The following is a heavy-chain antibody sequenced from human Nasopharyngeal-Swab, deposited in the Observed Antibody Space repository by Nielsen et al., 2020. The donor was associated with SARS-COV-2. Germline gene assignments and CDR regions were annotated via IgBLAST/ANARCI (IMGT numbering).Heavy chain of an antibody. CDR3: VKAGYSYGVYYFDY. CDR1: GFTFSSYA. CDR2: ISSNGGST. D-gene: IGHD5-18*01. Sequence: GGSLRLSCAASGFTFSSYAMRWVRQAPGKGLEYVSAISSNGGSTYYADSVKGRFTISRDNSKNTLYLQMSSLRAEDTAVYYCVKAGYSYGVYYFDYWGQGTLVTVSS. V-gene: IGHV3-64D*06. J-gene: IGHJ4*02.